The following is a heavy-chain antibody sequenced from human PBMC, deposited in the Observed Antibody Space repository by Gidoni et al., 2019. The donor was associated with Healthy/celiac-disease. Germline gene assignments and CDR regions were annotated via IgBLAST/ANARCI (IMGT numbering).Heavy chain of an antibody. Sequence: QVQLVESGGGVVQPGRSLSLSCAGSGFTFRSYAMHWVRQAPGKGLEWVAVISYDGSNKYYADSVKGRFTISRDNSKNTLYLQMNSLRAEDTAVYYCARDRIEYCGGDCRDHDAFDIWGQGTMVTVSS. CDR3: ARDRIEYCGGDCRDHDAFDI. CDR2: ISYDGSNK. CDR1: GFTFRSYA. V-gene: IGHV3-30-3*01. J-gene: IGHJ3*02. D-gene: IGHD2-21*02.